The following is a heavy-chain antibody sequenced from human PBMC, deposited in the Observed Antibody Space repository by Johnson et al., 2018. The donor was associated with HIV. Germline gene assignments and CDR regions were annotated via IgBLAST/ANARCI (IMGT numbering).Heavy chain of an antibody. V-gene: IGHV3-15*01. CDR1: GFIFSNAW. J-gene: IGHJ3*02. CDR2: IKGKTDGGTT. Sequence: VHLVESGGGLVQPGRSLRLSCAASGFIFSNAWMTWVRQAPGKGLEWVGRIKGKTDGGTTDYAAPVKGRFTISRSESKNTLYLQMNSLKIEDTAVYYCATVVVITQDAFDIWGQGTMVTVSS. CDR3: ATVVVITQDAFDI. D-gene: IGHD3-22*01.